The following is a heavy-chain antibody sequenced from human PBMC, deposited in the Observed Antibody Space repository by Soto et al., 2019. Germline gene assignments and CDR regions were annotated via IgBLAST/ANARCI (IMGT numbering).Heavy chain of an antibody. V-gene: IGHV3-30*19. CDR3: ARDPSSPDVGYGMDV. J-gene: IGHJ6*02. Sequence: QVQLVESGGGVVQPGRSLRLSCAASGFPFSSYGMHWVRQAPGKGLEWVAVISYDGSNKYYADSVKGRFTISRDNSKNTLYLQMNSLRAEDTAVYYCARDPSSPDVGYGMDVWGQGTTVTVSS. CDR2: ISYDGSNK. D-gene: IGHD6-13*01. CDR1: GFPFSSYG.